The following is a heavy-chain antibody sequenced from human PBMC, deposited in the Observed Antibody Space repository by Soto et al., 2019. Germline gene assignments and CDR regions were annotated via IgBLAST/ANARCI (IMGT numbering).Heavy chain of an antibody. CDR3: AKDRGGRAERYYYGIDV. V-gene: IGHV3-30*18. CDR1: GFTFSSYG. CDR2: ISYDGSNK. J-gene: IGHJ6*02. Sequence: QVQLVESGGGVVQPGRSLRLSCAASGFTFSSYGMHWVRQAPGKGLEWVAVISYDGSNKYDADSMKGRFTISRDNSKNTLYLQKNRLRDEDTAVYYGAKDRGGRAERYYYGIDVWGQGTTVTVSS. D-gene: IGHD1-1*01.